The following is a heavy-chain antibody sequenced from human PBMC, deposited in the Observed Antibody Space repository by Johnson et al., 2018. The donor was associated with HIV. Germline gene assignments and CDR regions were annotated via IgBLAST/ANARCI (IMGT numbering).Heavy chain of an antibody. V-gene: IGHV3-25*04. D-gene: IGHD6-13*01. CDR1: GFTFSSYG. CDR2: VNPKGGKT. Sequence: QLVESGGGLVKPGRSLRLSCAASGFTFSSYGMHWVRQAPGNGLELVGQVNPKGGKTNLIESAKDRINTSTNNAKNTLHLQMNGLKTEDTAVYYCTTDADSSSWNDAFDIWGQGTMVTVSS. CDR3: TTDADSSSWNDAFDI. J-gene: IGHJ3*02.